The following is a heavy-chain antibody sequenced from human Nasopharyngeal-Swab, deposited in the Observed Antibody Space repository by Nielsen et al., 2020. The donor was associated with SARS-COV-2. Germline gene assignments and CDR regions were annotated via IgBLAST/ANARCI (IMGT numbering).Heavy chain of an antibody. CDR3: ARGDSF. CDR2: IDSSSPTI. D-gene: IGHD2-21*01. J-gene: IGHJ6*02. V-gene: IGHV3-48*02. CDR1: GFTFSSYS. Sequence: GGSLRPSCEASGFTFSSYSMNWVRQAPGKGLEWVSFIDSSSPTIYYADSVKGRFTISRDNAKNSLYLQMHTLRDDDTAVYYCARGDSFWGQGTTVTVSS.